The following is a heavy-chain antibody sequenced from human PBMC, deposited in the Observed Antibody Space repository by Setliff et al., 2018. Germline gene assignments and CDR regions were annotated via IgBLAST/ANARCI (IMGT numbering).Heavy chain of an antibody. V-gene: IGHV1-69*13. Sequence: ASVKVSCKASGGTFSNFAISWVRQAPGQGFEWLGGIIPMFRTPEYAQKFQGRVTISADESRTAVYMELSSLRFDDAAVYYCARVQWEIAVKFHYNYMDVWGKGTKVTVSS. D-gene: IGHD1-26*01. J-gene: IGHJ6*03. CDR2: IIPMFRTP. CDR3: ARVQWEIAVKFHYNYMDV. CDR1: GGTFSNFA.